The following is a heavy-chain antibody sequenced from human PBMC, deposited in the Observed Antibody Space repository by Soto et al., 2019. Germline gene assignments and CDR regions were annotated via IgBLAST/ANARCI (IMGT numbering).Heavy chain of an antibody. CDR3: ARFYGDYYNWLDP. D-gene: IGHD4-17*01. CDR1: GGYSSGGGYY. J-gene: IGHJ5*02. CDR2: IYYSGST. V-gene: IGHV4-31*03. Sequence: PSETXSLRCTVAGGYSSGGGYYWSWIRQHPGKGLEWIGYIYYSGSTYYNPSLKSRVTISVDTSKNQFSLKLSSVTAADTAVYYCARFYGDYYNWLDPWGEGTLVTVSS.